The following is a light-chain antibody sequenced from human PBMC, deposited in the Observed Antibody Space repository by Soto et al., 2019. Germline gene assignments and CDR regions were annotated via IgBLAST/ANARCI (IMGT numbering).Light chain of an antibody. J-gene: IGKJ1*01. V-gene: IGKV1-5*03. CDR2: KAS. Sequence: DIQMTQSPSTLSGSVGDRVTITCRASQTISSWLAWYQQKPGKAPKLLIYKASTLKSGVPSRFSGSGSGKEFTLTISSLQPDDFATYYCQQYNSYSPETFGHGTKV. CDR3: QQYNSYSPET. CDR1: QTISSW.